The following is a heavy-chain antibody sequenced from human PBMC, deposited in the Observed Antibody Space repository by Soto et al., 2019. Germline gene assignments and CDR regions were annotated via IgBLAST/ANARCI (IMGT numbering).Heavy chain of an antibody. V-gene: IGHV4-39*07. CDR3: ARETRLVKYSSVVSNWFDP. D-gene: IGHD6-25*01. Sequence: PSETLSLTCAVSGGSISGSYYYWAWLRQSPGKGPEWIGSVFYTGFTSYNPSLESRVSVSVDTSKSQFSLKLSSVTAADTAVYYCARETRLVKYSSVVSNWFDPWGQGTLVTVSS. J-gene: IGHJ5*02. CDR2: VFYTGFT. CDR1: GGSISGSYYY.